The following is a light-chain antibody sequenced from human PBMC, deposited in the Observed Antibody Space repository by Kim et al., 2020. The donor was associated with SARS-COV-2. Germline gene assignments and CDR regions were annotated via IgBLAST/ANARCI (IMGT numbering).Light chain of an antibody. CDR3: CSYAGSYTFV. Sequence: GQSVTISCTGTSNDIGSYKFVSWYQQQPGKAPKLIIFDVSGRSTGVPDRFSGSQSANTASLTISGLQPEDESDYYCCSYAGSYTFVFGGGTQLTVL. J-gene: IGLJ3*02. CDR1: SNDIGSYKF. V-gene: IGLV2-11*03. CDR2: DVS.